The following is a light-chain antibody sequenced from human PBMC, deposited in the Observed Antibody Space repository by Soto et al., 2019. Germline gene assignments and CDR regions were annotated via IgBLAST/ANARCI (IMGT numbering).Light chain of an antibody. V-gene: IGLV2-14*03. Sequence: QSVLTPPASVSGSPGQSLPISCTVTSSDVGAYNFVSWHQQHPGKAPKLMIYNVYDRPSGISYRFSGSKSGNTASLTISGLQGEDEADYYCSAYTVSRTYVFGTGTKVTVL. CDR2: NVY. CDR3: SAYTVSRTYV. J-gene: IGLJ1*01. CDR1: SSDVGAYNF.